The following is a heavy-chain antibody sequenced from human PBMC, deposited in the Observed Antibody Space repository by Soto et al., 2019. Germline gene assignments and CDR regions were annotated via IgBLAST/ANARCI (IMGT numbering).Heavy chain of an antibody. D-gene: IGHD3-10*01. Sequence: QLQLQESGPGLVKPSETLSLTCTVSGGSISSSSYYWGWIRQPPGKGLEWIGSIYYSGSTYYNPSLKSRVTISVDTSKNQFSLKLSSVTAADTAVYYCARRKRISMVRGVRGDFDYWGQGTLVTVSS. CDR3: ARRKRISMVRGVRGDFDY. V-gene: IGHV4-39*01. CDR1: GGSISSSSYY. CDR2: IYYSGST. J-gene: IGHJ4*02.